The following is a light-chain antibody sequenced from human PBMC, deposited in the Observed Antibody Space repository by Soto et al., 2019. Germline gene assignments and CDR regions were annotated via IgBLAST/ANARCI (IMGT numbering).Light chain of an antibody. Sequence: DIQMTQSPSTLSASVGDRVTITCRASQSISSWLAWYRKKPGKAPKLLIDDASSLESGVPSRFSGSGSGTEFTLTISSLQPDDFATYYCQQYNSYSPWTFGQGTKVEIK. J-gene: IGKJ1*01. CDR3: QQYNSYSPWT. V-gene: IGKV1-5*01. CDR2: DAS. CDR1: QSISSW.